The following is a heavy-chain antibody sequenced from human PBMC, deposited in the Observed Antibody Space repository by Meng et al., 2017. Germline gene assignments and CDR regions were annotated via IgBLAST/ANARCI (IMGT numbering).Heavy chain of an antibody. CDR1: GYTFTGYY. J-gene: IGHJ4*02. CDR3: AKSVSGSYYNGVGY. D-gene: IGHD1-26*01. Sequence: ASVKVSCKASGYTFTGYYMHWARQAPGQGLEWMGRINPNSGGTNYAQKFQGRVTMTRDTSISTAYMELSRLRSDDTALYYCAKSVSGSYYNGVGYWGQGTLVTGAS. CDR2: INPNSGGT. V-gene: IGHV1-2*06.